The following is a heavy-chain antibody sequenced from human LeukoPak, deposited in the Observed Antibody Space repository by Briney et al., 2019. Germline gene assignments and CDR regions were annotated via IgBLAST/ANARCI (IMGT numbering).Heavy chain of an antibody. V-gene: IGHV3-20*04. CDR1: GFRFDDHG. Sequence: GGSLRLSCAASGFRFDDHGMSWVRHAPGKGLEWISGINWDGSSTGYADSVKGRFTISRDNATNSLYLQMISLRAEDTALYYCARGATYYYYIDVWGKGTTVTVSS. CDR2: INWDGSST. J-gene: IGHJ6*03. CDR3: ARGATYYYYIDV.